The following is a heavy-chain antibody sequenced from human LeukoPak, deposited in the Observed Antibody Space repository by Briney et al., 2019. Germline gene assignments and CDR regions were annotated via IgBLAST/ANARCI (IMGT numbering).Heavy chain of an antibody. D-gene: IGHD3-3*01. Sequence: SVKVSCKASGGTYSSYAISWVRQAPGQGLEWMGGIIPIFGTANYAQKFQGRVTITADESTSTAYMELSSLRSEDTAVYYCARAWVGFEFLEWAPHFQHWGQGTLVTVSS. CDR3: ARAWVGFEFLEWAPHFQH. CDR1: GGTYSSYA. V-gene: IGHV1-69*13. J-gene: IGHJ1*01. CDR2: IIPIFGTA.